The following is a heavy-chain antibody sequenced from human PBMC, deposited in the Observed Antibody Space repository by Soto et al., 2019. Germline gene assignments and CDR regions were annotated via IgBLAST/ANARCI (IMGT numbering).Heavy chain of an antibody. CDR1: GYTFTNFD. CDR3: ARINSDCVRTSCHLDY. V-gene: IGHV1-8*01. Sequence: QVQLVQSGAEVKTPGASGKVSCKASGYTFTNFDINWVRQAPGQGLEWMGWTNPKRGDAGYAQKFQCRATMTRDTSKSIAYMEVSSLSSEDTAMYYCARINSDCVRTSCHLDYWGQGTLVTVSS. J-gene: IGHJ4*02. D-gene: IGHD2-2*01. CDR2: TNPKRGDA.